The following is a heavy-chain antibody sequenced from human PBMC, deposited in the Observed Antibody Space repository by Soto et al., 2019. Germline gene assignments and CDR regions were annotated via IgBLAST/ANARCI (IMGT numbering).Heavy chain of an antibody. V-gene: IGHV1-2*02. Sequence: QVQLVQSGAEVKKPGASVTVSCKASGYRYSDYYLHWVRQAPGQEPEWIGWMNPNSGDTKYAQKFKGRVTMTRDTSVRTAFMELNWLKSDDTAVYYCARESGGATATLDYYYFYMDVWGIGTTVTVSS. CDR1: GYRYSDYY. CDR3: ARESGGATATLDYYYFYMDV. D-gene: IGHD5-12*01. CDR2: MNPNSGDT. J-gene: IGHJ6*03.